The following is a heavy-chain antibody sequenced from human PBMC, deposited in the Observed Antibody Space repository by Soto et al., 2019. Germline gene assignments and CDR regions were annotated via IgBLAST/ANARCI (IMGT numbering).Heavy chain of an antibody. CDR3: ARTVRFWYGMDV. Sequence: SEALSLTCTVSGGSISSGDYYWSWIRQPPGKGLEWIGYIYYSGSTYYNPSLKSRVTISVDTSKNQFSLKLSSVTAADTAVYYCARTVRFWYGMDVWCQEATLTVSS. CDR1: GGSISSGDYY. V-gene: IGHV4-30-4*01. D-gene: IGHD3-3*01. J-gene: IGHJ6*02. CDR2: IYYSGST.